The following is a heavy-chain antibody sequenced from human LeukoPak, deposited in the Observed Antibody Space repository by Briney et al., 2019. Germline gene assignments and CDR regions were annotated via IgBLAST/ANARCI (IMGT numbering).Heavy chain of an antibody. Sequence: GGSLRLSCAASGNYWMHWVRQAPGKGLEWVANIKQDGSKKSYVDSVKGRFTISRDNAKNSLYLQMNGLRAEDTAIYYCTRVGYIDEGIDYWGQGTLVTVSS. D-gene: IGHD5-24*01. CDR1: GNYW. J-gene: IGHJ4*02. V-gene: IGHV3-7*04. CDR2: IKQDGSKK. CDR3: TRVGYIDEGIDY.